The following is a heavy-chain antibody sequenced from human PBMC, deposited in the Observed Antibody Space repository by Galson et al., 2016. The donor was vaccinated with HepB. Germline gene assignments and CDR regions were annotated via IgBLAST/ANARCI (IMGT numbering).Heavy chain of an antibody. Sequence: SLRLSCAASGFIFKNIAMNWFRQAPGKGLEWNSTISNTGKKTYYADSVKGRFTTSRDNSKSSASLQMNSLRVDDTAIAYCAIDYDSSAYFLGSPTDFWGQGALVTVSS. V-gene: IGHV3-23*01. D-gene: IGHD3-22*01. CDR3: AIDYDSSAYFLGSPTDF. J-gene: IGHJ4*02. CDR2: ISNTGKKT. CDR1: GFIFKNIA.